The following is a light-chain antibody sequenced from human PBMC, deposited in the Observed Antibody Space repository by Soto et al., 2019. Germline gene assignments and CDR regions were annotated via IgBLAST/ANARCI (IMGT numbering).Light chain of an antibody. J-gene: IGLJ1*01. CDR2: EVT. CDR1: SSDVGGYNT. CDR3: SSYARSVTYV. V-gene: IGLV2-23*02. Sequence: QAVVTQPASVSGSPGQSITITCTGTSSDVGGYNTVSWFQQHPHKAPKLIIYEVTERPSGVSTRFSGSKSANTASLTISGLQAEDEADYYCSSYARSVTYVFGTGTKLTVL.